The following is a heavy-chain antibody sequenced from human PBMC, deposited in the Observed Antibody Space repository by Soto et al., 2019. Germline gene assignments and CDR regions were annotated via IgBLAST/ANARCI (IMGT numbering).Heavy chain of an antibody. CDR2: ISGSGGST. D-gene: IGHD2-15*01. V-gene: IGHV3-23*01. Sequence: GGSLRLSCAASGFTFSSYAMSWVRQAPGKGLEWVSAISGSGGSTYCADSVKGRFTISRDNSKNTLYLQMNSLRAEDTAVYYCAKDNAAATAYYYYYGMDVWGQGTTVTVSS. J-gene: IGHJ6*02. CDR3: AKDNAAATAYYYYYGMDV. CDR1: GFTFSSYA.